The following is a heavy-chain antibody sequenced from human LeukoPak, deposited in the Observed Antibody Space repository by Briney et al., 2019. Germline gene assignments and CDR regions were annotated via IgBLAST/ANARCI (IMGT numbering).Heavy chain of an antibody. J-gene: IGHJ5*01. Sequence: GESLKISCKGSGFNFIAYWIAWLRQMPGKGLEWMGISHPINAYTKYSPSFQGQVTISADKSSSTAYLQWNSLKASDTAMYYCARHQYYYDSSGNYGWFDSWGQGTLVTVSS. V-gene: IGHV5-51*01. D-gene: IGHD3-22*01. CDR1: GFNFIAYW. CDR3: ARHQYYYDSSGNYGWFDS. CDR2: SHPINAYT.